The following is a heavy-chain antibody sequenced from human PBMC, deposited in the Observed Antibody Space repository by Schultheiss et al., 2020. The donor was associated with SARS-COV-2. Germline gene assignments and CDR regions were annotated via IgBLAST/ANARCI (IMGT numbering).Heavy chain of an antibody. CDR2: INHSGST. CDR1: GGSISSYY. J-gene: IGHJ6*03. V-gene: IGHV4-59*08. D-gene: IGHD2-2*01. Sequence: GSLRLSCTVSGGSISSYYWSWIRQPPGKRLGWIGEINHSGSTNYNPSLKSRVTISVDTSKNQFSLKLSSVTAADTAVYYCARTYCSSTSCLYGYYYYYMDVWGQGTTVTVSS. CDR3: ARTYCSSTSCLYGYYYYYMDV.